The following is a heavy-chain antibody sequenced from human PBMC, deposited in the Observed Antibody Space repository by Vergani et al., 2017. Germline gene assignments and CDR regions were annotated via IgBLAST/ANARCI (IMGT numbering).Heavy chain of an antibody. D-gene: IGHD5-12*01. V-gene: IGHV3-15*01. CDR1: GFTFSNAW. Sequence: EVQLVESGGGLVKPGGSLRLSCAASGFTFSNAWMSWVRQAPGKGLEWVGRIKSKTDGGTTDYAAPMKGRFTISRDDSKNTLYLQMNSLKTEDTAVYYCTTDLLWIVATTGEFDYWGQGTLVTVSS. CDR3: TTDLLWIVATTGEFDY. J-gene: IGHJ4*02. CDR2: IKSKTDGGTT.